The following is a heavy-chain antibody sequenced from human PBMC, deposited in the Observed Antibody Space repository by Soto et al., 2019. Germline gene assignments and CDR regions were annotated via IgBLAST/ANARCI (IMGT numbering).Heavy chain of an antibody. D-gene: IGHD2-2*01. J-gene: IGHJ5*02. CDR3: AREAGYGNSTSCGGWFDP. CDR2: IWYDGSNK. V-gene: IGHV3-33*01. Sequence: QVQLVESGGGVVQPGRSLRLSCAASGFTFSSYGMHWVRQAPGKGLEWVAVIWYDGSNKYYADSVKGRFTISRDNSKNTLYLQMNSLRAEDMAVYYCAREAGYGNSTSCGGWFDPWGQGTLVTVSS. CDR1: GFTFSSYG.